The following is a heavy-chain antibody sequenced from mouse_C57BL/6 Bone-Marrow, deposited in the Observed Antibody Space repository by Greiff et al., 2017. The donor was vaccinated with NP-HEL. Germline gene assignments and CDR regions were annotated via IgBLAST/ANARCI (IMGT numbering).Heavy chain of an antibody. J-gene: IGHJ1*03. CDR2: ISYSGST. CDR1: GYSITSDY. Sequence: EVKLMESGPGLAKPSQTLSLTCSVTGYSITSDYWNLIRKFPGNKLKYMGYISYSGSTYYNPSLKRLISITRDTSKNQYYLQLNSVTTEDTATYYCARWYYGSSFWYFDVWGTGTTVTVSS. CDR3: ARWYYGSSFWYFDV. V-gene: IGHV3-8*01. D-gene: IGHD1-1*01.